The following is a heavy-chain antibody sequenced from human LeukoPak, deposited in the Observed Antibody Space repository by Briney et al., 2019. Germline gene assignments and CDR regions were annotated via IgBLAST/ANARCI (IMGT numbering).Heavy chain of an antibody. CDR3: VRVPLHPTISHFDH. D-gene: IGHD3-3*01. J-gene: IGHJ4*02. V-gene: IGHV3-53*04. CDR2: PYTSGST. Sequence: PGGSLRLSCAVSGFAVSTNYMSWVRQAPGKGLEWVSVPYTSGSTYYSDSVKGRFTISRHNSNNTLYLQMNSVRAEDTAVYYCVRVPLHPTISHFDHWGQGILVTVSS. CDR1: GFAVSTNY.